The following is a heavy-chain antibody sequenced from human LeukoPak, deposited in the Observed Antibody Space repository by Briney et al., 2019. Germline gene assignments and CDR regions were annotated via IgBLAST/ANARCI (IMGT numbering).Heavy chain of an antibody. CDR3: ARVNTAMALAHFDY. J-gene: IGHJ4*02. CDR1: GGTFSSYA. V-gene: IGHV1-69*13. CDR2: IIPIFGTA. Sequence: SVKVSCKASGGTFSSYAISWVRQAPGQGLEWMGGIIPIFGTANYAQKFQGRVTITADESTSTAYMELSSLRSEDTAVYYCARVNTAMALAHFDYWGQGALVTVSS. D-gene: IGHD5-18*01.